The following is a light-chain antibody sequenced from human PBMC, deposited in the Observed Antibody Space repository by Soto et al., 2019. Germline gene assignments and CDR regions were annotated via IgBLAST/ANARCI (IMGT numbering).Light chain of an antibody. V-gene: IGKV3-20*01. Sequence: EIVLPQSPGTLSLSPGARSPLSCRARQSVSSNFLAWSQEKLGQAPRLLIYGASKRATGIPDRFSGSGSGTDFTLTIRRLEPEDFAVYYCRQYGTSLGFPVGGGTKVAIK. CDR3: RQYGTSLGFP. J-gene: IGKJ4*01. CDR2: GAS. CDR1: QSVSSNF.